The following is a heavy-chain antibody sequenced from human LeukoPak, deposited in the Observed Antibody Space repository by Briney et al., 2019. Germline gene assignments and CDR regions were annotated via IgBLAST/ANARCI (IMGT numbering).Heavy chain of an antibody. CDR2: IKQDGGQN. CDR1: GFTFSSYW. Sequence: GGSLRLSCVASGFTFSSYWMSWVRQAPGKGLEWVASIKQDGGQNHYLDSVKGRFTISRDNAKSSLFLQLNSLSAEDTAMYYCARDRYYGSGSYYGHYYYGMDVWGQGTTVTVSS. D-gene: IGHD3-10*01. V-gene: IGHV3-7*01. J-gene: IGHJ6*02. CDR3: ARDRYYGSGSYYGHYYYGMDV.